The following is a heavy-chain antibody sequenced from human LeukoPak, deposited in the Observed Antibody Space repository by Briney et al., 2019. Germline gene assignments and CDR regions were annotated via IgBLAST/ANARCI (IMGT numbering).Heavy chain of an antibody. CDR2: FDPEDGET. CDR1: GYTLTELS. J-gene: IGHJ6*03. Sequence: ASVKVSCKVSGYTLTELSMHWVRQAPGKGLEWMGGFDPEDGETIYAQKFQGRVTMTRDTSTNTVYMELSSLRSEDTAVYFCARVQDEGPYFYYMGVWGKGTTVTVSS. V-gene: IGHV1-24*01. CDR3: ARVQDEGPYFYYMGV.